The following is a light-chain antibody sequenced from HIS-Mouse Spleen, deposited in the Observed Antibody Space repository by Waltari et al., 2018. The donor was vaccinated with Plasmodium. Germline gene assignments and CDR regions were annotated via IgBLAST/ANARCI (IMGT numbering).Light chain of an antibody. CDR1: SSAVGGSHY. CDR2: DVS. CDR3: CSYAGSYTWV. V-gene: IGLV2-11*01. J-gene: IGLJ3*02. Sequence: QSALTQPRSVSGSPGQSVPISCTGPSSAVGGSHYASWYQQHPGKAPKLMIYDVSKRPSGVPDRFSGSKSGNTASLTISGLQAEDEADYYCCSYAGSYTWVFGGGTKLTVL.